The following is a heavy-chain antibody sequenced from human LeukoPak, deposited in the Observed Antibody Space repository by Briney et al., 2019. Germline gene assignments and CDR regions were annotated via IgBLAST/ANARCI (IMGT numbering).Heavy chain of an antibody. V-gene: IGHV4-59*01. CDR3: ATVAVIRGVTYFDY. J-gene: IGHJ4*02. Sequence: SETLSLTCTVSGGSISSYYWSWIRQPPGKGLEWIAYLFYSGSTDYNPSLESRVTISVDTSKNQFSLKLRSVTAADTAVYYCATVAVIRGVTYFDYWGLGVLVTVSS. CDR1: GGSISSYY. CDR2: LFYSGST. D-gene: IGHD3-10*01.